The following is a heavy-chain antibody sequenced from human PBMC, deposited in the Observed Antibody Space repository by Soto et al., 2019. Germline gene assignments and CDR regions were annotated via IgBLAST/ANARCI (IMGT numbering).Heavy chain of an antibody. CDR1: GSTFSRYA. D-gene: IGHD3-10*01. V-gene: IGHV3-23*01. Sequence: EVQLLESGGGMVERGGSLRLSCAASGSTFSRYAMNWVRQAPGKGLEWVSVISASGGSTYYADFVKGRITISRDNPKSTLYLQMNSLRVDDTGEYYCARDRGTPGMVDYYSGMDVGGRGTTVTVSS. CDR2: ISASGGST. J-gene: IGHJ6*02. CDR3: ARDRGTPGMVDYYSGMDV.